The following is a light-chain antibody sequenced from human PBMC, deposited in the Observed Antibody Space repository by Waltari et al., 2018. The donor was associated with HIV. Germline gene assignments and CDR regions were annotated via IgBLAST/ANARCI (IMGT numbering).Light chain of an antibody. V-gene: IGKV3-11*01. CDR2: DAS. CDR3: QQRTNWPLT. Sequence: ETVLTQSPATLSVSPGERATLSCKASQSISSYLAWYPQKLGQAPRLLIYDASTRATGIPARFSGSGSGTDFTLTISSLEPEDVAVYYCQQRTNWPLTFGGGTKVEIK. CDR1: QSISSY. J-gene: IGKJ4*01.